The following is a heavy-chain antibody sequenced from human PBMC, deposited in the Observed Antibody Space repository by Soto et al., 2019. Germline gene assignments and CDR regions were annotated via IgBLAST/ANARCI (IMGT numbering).Heavy chain of an antibody. Sequence: PSETLSLTCTVSGTSISSYYWSWIRQPLGKGLEWIANIHYSGTTNYNPSLASRVTLSVDTSKNQFSLKMTSVTAADRAMYFCARYNSYALDYWGRGTLVTVSA. CDR1: GTSISSYY. CDR2: IHYSGTT. J-gene: IGHJ4*02. D-gene: IGHD2-8*01. V-gene: IGHV4-59*01. CDR3: ARYNSYALDY.